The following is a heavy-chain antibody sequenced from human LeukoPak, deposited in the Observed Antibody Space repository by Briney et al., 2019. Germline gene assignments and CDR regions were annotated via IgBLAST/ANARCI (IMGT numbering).Heavy chain of an antibody. CDR3: ARSSGYDSDVYFDY. V-gene: IGHV4-61*08. CDR2: IYYGGST. Sequence: SETLSLTCTVSGGSISSGGYYWSWIRQPPGKGLEWIGYIYYGGSTNYNPSLKSRVTISVDTSKNQFSLKLSSVTAADTAVYYCARSSGYDSDVYFDYWGQGTLVTVSS. D-gene: IGHD5-12*01. J-gene: IGHJ4*02. CDR1: GGSISSGGYY.